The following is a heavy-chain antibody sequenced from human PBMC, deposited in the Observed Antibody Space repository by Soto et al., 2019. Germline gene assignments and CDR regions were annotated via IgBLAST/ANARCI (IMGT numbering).Heavy chain of an antibody. D-gene: IGHD5-18*01. Sequence: NPSETLSLTCTVSGGSISSSIYYWGWIRQPPGKGLEWIGSIYYSGITYYNPSLKSRVTISVDTSKNQFSLKLSSVTAADTAVYYCARQGDGGLSGPAMVISWFDPWGQGTLVTVSS. J-gene: IGHJ5*02. CDR1: GGSISSSIYY. CDR3: ARQGDGGLSGPAMVISWFDP. CDR2: IYYSGIT. V-gene: IGHV4-39*01.